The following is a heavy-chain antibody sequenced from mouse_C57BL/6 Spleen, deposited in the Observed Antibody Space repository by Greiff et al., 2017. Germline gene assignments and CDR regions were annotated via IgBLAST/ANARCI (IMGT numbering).Heavy chain of an antibody. CDR3: ERRDVGFAY. V-gene: IGHV1-54*01. J-gene: IGHJ3*01. CDR2: INPGSGGT. D-gene: IGHD3-3*01. Sequence: QVQLQQSGAELVRPGTSVKVSCKASGYAFTNYLIEWVKQRPGQGLEWIGVINPGSGGTNYNEKFKGKATLTADKSSSTAYMQLSSLTSEDSAVYFCERRDVGFAYWGQGTLVTVSA. CDR1: GYAFTNYL.